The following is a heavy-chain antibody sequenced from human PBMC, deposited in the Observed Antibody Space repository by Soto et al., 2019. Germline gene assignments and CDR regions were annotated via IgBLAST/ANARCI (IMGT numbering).Heavy chain of an antibody. Sequence: PSETLSLTCTVSGGSISSSTCYWGWIRQAPGKGLEWIRSICYSPITYYNPSLNSRVTISVDTCKNQLSQKLSSVATADTAVYYCASYYYDSSCYYWFDHWGHGALVTVSS. CDR1: GGSISSSTCY. CDR2: ICYSPIT. V-gene: IGHV4-39*01. D-gene: IGHD3-22*01. CDR3: ASYYYDSSCYYWFDH. J-gene: IGHJ5*02.